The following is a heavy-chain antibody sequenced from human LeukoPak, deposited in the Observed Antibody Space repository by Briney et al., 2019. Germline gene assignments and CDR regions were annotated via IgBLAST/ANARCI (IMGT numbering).Heavy chain of an antibody. Sequence: GGSLRLSCAASGFTFSSYAMSWVRQAPGKGLEWVSAISGSGGSTYYADSVKGRFTISRDNSKNTLYLQMNSQRAEDTAVYYCAKDSGYCSSTSCYAGDYWGQGTLVTVSS. J-gene: IGHJ4*02. CDR2: ISGSGGST. CDR1: GFTFSSYA. CDR3: AKDSGYCSSTSCYAGDY. V-gene: IGHV3-23*01. D-gene: IGHD2-2*01.